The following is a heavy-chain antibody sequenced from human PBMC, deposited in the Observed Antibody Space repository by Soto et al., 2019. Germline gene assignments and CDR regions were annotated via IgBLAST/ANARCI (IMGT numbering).Heavy chain of an antibody. Sequence: SETLSLTCAVYGGAFRGYYWIWIRQPPVNGLEFIGEINHILSTNYNPSLKSRFTISLYTSKNHFSLKLISFTAAYTSVYYCSXAAPRYCSVGSSYSGRDYWGQGTLVTVSS. CDR1: GGAFRGYY. V-gene: IGHV4-34*01. J-gene: IGHJ4*02. CDR3: SXAAPRYCSVGSSYSGRDY. D-gene: IGHD2-15*01. CDR2: INHILST.